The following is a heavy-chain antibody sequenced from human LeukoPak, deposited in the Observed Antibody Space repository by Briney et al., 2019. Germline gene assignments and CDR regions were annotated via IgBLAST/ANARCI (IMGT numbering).Heavy chain of an antibody. CDR1: GFTFSSSW. CDR3: ARGVYDSSGYSLDY. CDR2: IKPDGSER. J-gene: IGHJ4*02. V-gene: IGHV3-7*01. D-gene: IGHD3-22*01. Sequence: GGSLRLSCAASGFTFSSSWMSWVRQAPGKGLEWVANIKPDGSERYYVDSVKGRFTISRDNAKNSLYLQMNSLRAEDTAVYYCARGVYDSSGYSLDYWGQGTLVTVSS.